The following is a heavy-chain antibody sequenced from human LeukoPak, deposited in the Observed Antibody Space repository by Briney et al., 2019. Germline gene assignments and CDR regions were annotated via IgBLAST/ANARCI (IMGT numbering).Heavy chain of an antibody. CDR3: ARDGPWYYDSSGELDY. J-gene: IGHJ4*02. D-gene: IGHD3-22*01. CDR2: IYYSGST. Sequence: SETLSLTCTVSGGSISSYYWSWIRQPPGKGLEWIGYIYYSGSTNYNPSLKSRVTISVDTSKNQFSLKLSSVTAADTAVYYCARDGPWYYDSSGELDYWGQGTLVTVSS. CDR1: GGSISSYY. V-gene: IGHV4-59*01.